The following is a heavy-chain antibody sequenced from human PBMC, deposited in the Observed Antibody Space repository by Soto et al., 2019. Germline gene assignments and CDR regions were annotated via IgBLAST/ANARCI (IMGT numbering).Heavy chain of an antibody. CDR1: GFTFSTYA. J-gene: IGHJ6*02. D-gene: IGHD6-25*01. CDR2: ISATAGDT. CDR3: AKEAAAGNKIYFYYYYGMDV. V-gene: IGHV3-23*01. Sequence: PGGSLRLSCAASGFTFSTYAMSWVRQAPGKGLEWVSAISATAGDTYYADSVRGRFTISRDNSMNALYLQMNSLRAEDTAVYYCAKEAAAGNKIYFYYYYGMDVWGQGTTVTVSS.